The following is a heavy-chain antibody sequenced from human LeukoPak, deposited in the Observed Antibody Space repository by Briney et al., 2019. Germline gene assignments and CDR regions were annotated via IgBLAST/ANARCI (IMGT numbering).Heavy chain of an antibody. V-gene: IGHV1-46*01. CDR2: INPSGGST. D-gene: IGHD3-10*01. Sequence: ASVKVSCKACGYTFTSYYMHWVRQAPGQGLEWMGIINPSGGSTSYAQKFQGRVTMTRDTSTSTVYMELSSLRSEDTAVYYCARDSPARGDPPPHWGQGTLVTLSS. J-gene: IGHJ1*01. CDR3: ARDSPARGDPPPH. CDR1: GYTFTSYY.